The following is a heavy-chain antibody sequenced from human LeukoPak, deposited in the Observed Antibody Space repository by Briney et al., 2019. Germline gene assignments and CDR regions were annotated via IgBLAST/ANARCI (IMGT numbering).Heavy chain of an antibody. V-gene: IGHV4-34*01. CDR3: ATTYYYDSSGYYQH. Sequence: PSETLSLTCAVYGGSFSGYYWSWTRQPPGKGLEWIGEINHSGSTNYNPSLKSRVTISVDTSKNQFSLKLSSVTAVDTAVYYCATTYYYDSSGYYQHWGQGTLVTVSS. J-gene: IGHJ4*02. CDR1: GGSFSGYY. D-gene: IGHD3-22*01. CDR2: INHSGST.